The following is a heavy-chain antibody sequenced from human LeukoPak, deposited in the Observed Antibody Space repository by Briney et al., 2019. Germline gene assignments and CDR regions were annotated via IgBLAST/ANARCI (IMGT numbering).Heavy chain of an antibody. CDR2: INPNSGGT. CDR3: ARVRYFDWLLYYYGMDV. J-gene: IGHJ6*02. D-gene: IGHD3-9*01. Sequence: GASVKVSCKASGYTLTGYYMHWVRQAPGQGLEWMGWINPNSGGTNYAQKFQGRVTMTRDTSISTAYMELSRLRSDDTAVYYCARVRYFDWLLYYYGMDVWGQGTTVTVSS. V-gene: IGHV1-2*02. CDR1: GYTLTGYY.